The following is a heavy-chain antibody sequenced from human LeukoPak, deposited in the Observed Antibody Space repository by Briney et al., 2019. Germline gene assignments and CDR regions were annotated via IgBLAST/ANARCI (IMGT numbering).Heavy chain of an antibody. D-gene: IGHD4-23*01. CDR2: VYISGST. Sequence: SETLSLTCTVSGGSISSGSYYWTWIRQPAGKGLEWIGRVYISGSTNYNPSPKSRVTISVDTSKNQSSLKLSSVTAADTAVYYCARWLFYGGNSHAFDIWGQGTMVTVSS. CDR3: ARWLFYGGNSHAFDI. V-gene: IGHV4-61*02. CDR1: GGSISSGSYY. J-gene: IGHJ3*02.